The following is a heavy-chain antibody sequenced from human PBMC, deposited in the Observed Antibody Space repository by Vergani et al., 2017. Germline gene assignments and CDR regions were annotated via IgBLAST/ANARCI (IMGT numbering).Heavy chain of an antibody. CDR2: SYYSGST. CDR1: GGSISSYY. D-gene: IGHD6-13*01. CDR3: ARDSGYSSSWGNCFDP. J-gene: IGHJ5*02. Sequence: QVQLQESGPGLVKPSETLSLTCTVSGGSISSYYWSWIRQPPGKGLEWIGYSYYSGSTNYNPSLKSRVTISVDTSKNQFSLKLSSVTAADTAVYYCARDSGYSSSWGNCFDPWGQGTLVTVSS. V-gene: IGHV4-59*01.